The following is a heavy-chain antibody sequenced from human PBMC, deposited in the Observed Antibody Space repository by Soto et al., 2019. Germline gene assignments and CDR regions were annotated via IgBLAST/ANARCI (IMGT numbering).Heavy chain of an antibody. CDR2: ISSSSSTI. J-gene: IGHJ6*02. Sequence: SYGASLCTFGGHSSNWVRHSPGKGLNCFSYISSSSSTIYYADSVKGRCTISRDNAKNSLYLQMNGRRTEDTALYYCTKDIIVDKALITGYHVHSMHFWCQGPPV. V-gene: IGHV3-48*01. CDR1: LCTFGGHS. D-gene: IGHD5-18*01. CDR3: TKDIIVDKALITGYHVHSMHF.